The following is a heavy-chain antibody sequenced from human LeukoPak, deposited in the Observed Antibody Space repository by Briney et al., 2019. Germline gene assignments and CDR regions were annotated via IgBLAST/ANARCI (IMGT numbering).Heavy chain of an antibody. CDR1: GGSISSSSYH. CDR2: IYYSGST. J-gene: IGHJ4*02. CDR3: ARRYCTGGNCYFLGHIFR. V-gene: IGHV4-39*01. D-gene: IGHD2-15*01. Sequence: SETLSLTCTASGGSISSSSYHWGWIRQPPGKGLEWIGNIYYSGSTYYNPYLKSRVTISVDTSKKQFSLKLSSVTAADTAVYYCARRYCTGGNCYFLGHIFRWGQGTLVTVSS.